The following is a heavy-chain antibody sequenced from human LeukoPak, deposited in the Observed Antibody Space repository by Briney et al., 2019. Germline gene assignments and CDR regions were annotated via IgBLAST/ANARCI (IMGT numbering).Heavy chain of an antibody. CDR1: GFTFSSYA. V-gene: IGHV3-23*01. J-gene: IGHJ4*02. CDR3: ARDRGYYQLLPADFDY. D-gene: IGHD2-2*01. CDR2: ISGSGGST. Sequence: GGSLRLSCAASGFTFSSYAMSWVRQAPGKGLEWVSAISGSGGSTYYADSVKGRFTISRDNSKNSLYLQMNSLRAEDTAVYYCARDRGYYQLLPADFDYWGQGTLVTVSS.